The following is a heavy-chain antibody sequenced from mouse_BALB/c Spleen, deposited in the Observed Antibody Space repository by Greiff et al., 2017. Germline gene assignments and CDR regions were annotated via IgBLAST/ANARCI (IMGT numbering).Heavy chain of an antibody. CDR1: GFTFSSYG. V-gene: IGHV5-6-3*01. D-gene: IGHD4-1*01. J-gene: IGHJ3*01. CDR2: INSNGGST. CDR3: ARDRNWDEVAY. Sequence: EVMLVESGGGLVQPGGSLKLSCAASGFTFSSYGMSWVRQTPDKRLELVATINSNGGSTYYPDSVKGRFTISRDNAKNTLYLQMSSLKSEDTAMYYCARDRNWDEVAYWGQGTLVTVSA.